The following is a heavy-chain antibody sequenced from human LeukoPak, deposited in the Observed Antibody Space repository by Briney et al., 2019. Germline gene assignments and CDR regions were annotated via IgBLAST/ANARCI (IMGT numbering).Heavy chain of an antibody. Sequence: ASVKVSCKASGYTFTGYYMHWVRQAAGQGLEWMGWINPNSGGTNYAQKFQGSVTMSRDTSISAAYMEMSRLRSDDTAVYYRARDASGTYDYGGQGTLVTVSS. D-gene: IGHD5-12*01. CDR2: INPNSGGT. J-gene: IGHJ4*02. V-gene: IGHV1-2*02. CDR3: ARDASGTYDY. CDR1: GYTFTGYY.